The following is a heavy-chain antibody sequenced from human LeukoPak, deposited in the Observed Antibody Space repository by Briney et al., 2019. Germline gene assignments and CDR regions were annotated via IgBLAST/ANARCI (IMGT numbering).Heavy chain of an antibody. D-gene: IGHD2-21*01. J-gene: IGHJ6*02. CDR1: GGTFSSYA. Sequence: ASVEVSCKASGGTFSSYAISWVRQAPGQGLEWMGGIIPIFGTANYAQKFQGRVTITADESTSTAYMELSSLRSEDTAVYYCAGGFCGGETLGVCGYYYGMDVWGQGTTVTVSS. CDR3: AGGFCGGETLGVCGYYYGMDV. V-gene: IGHV1-69*13. CDR2: IIPIFGTA.